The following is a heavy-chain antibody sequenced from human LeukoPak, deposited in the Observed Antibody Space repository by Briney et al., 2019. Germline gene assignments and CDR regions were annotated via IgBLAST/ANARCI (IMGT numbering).Heavy chain of an antibody. J-gene: IGHJ4*02. Sequence: PSETLSLTCTVSGGSISTDNYYWGWISHPPGKGLEWIGSISYSGSTSYHPSLKSRVTISVDTSKNQFSLKLSSVTVADTAVYSCVIHQRPNYYDRSGPPDYWGQGTLVTVSS. CDR1: GGSISTDNYY. D-gene: IGHD3-22*01. V-gene: IGHV4-39*01. CDR2: ISYSGST. CDR3: VIHQRPNYYDRSGPPDY.